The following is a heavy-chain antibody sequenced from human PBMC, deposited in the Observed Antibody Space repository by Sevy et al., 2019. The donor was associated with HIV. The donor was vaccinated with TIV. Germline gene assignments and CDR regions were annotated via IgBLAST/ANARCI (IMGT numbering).Heavy chain of an antibody. V-gene: IGHV1-24*01. Sequence: ASVKVSCKVPGYTLSEVSMHWVRQAPGKGLEWMGGFVPEDDEIVYAQNFQGRVTVAEDTLTDTAYLEVTNLRSEDTATYFCVIGDTPRLTGSGTRLKDQSLNYFHFWGQGTLVTVSS. CDR3: VIGDTPRLTGSGTRLKDQSLNYFHF. D-gene: IGHD2-2*01. J-gene: IGHJ4*02. CDR1: GYTLSEVS. CDR2: FVPEDDEI.